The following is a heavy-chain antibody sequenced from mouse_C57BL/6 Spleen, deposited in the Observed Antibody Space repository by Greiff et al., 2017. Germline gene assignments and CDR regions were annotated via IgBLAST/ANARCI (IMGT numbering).Heavy chain of an antibody. J-gene: IGHJ3*01. Sequence: EVQLQQSGPELVKPGASVKMSCKASGYTFTDYNMHWVKQSHGKSLEWIGYINPNNGGTSYNQKFKGKATLTVNKSSSTAYMELRSLTSEDSAVYYCARGYDGSSPPWFAYWGQGTLVTVSA. D-gene: IGHD1-1*01. CDR2: INPNNGGT. CDR1: GYTFTDYN. CDR3: ARGYDGSSPPWFAY. V-gene: IGHV1-22*01.